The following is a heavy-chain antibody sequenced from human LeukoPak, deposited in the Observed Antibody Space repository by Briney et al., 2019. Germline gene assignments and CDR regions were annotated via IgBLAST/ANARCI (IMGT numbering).Heavy chain of an antibody. V-gene: IGHV3-66*01. D-gene: IGHD6-25*01. CDR1: GFTVSSNY. J-gene: IGHJ4*02. CDR2: IYSDGDT. Sequence: GGSLRLSCEASGFTVSSNYMSWVRQAPGKGLEWVSVIYSDGDTSYADSVKGRFTISRDISKNTLYLQMNSLRAEDTAVYYCATPSGGYWGQGTLVTVSS. CDR3: ATPSGGY.